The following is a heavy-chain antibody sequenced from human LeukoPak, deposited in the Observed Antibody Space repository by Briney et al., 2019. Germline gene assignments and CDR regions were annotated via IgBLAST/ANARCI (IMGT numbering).Heavy chain of an antibody. Sequence: GGSLRLSCAASGFTVTGNYMNWVRQAPGKGLEWVSVIYTGGYTYYADSVKGRFTISRDNPKNTLYLQMNSLRAEDTAVYYCAKAAWGASGSYFFDHWGQGTLVTVSS. CDR2: IYTGGYT. V-gene: IGHV3-53*01. D-gene: IGHD1-26*01. CDR1: GFTVTGNY. CDR3: AKAAWGASGSYFFDH. J-gene: IGHJ4*02.